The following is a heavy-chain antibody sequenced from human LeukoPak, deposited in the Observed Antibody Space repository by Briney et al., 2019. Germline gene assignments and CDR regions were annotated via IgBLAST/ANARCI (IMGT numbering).Heavy chain of an antibody. CDR1: GFIFSDYY. D-gene: IGHD3-10*01. Sequence: GGSLRLSCAGSGFIFSDYYMNWIRQAPGRGLEWVSYISSGGTTIYYADSVQGRFTISRDNAKNTVYLQMNSLRAEDTAVYYCARVGTGSWYFDLWGRGTLVTFSS. J-gene: IGHJ2*01. V-gene: IGHV3-11*04. CDR2: ISSGGTTI. CDR3: ARVGTGSWYFDL.